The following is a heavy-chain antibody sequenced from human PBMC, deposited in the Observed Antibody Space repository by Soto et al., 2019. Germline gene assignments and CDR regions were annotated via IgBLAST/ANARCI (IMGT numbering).Heavy chain of an antibody. D-gene: IGHD3-3*01. CDR2: INPSGGST. Sequence: GASVQVSCKASGYTFTSYYMHWVRQAPGQGLEWKGIINPSGGSTSYAQKFQGRVTMTRDTSTSTVYMELSSLRSEDTAVYYCVRVQIRDYDFWSGSNPTHIDYWGQGTLVTVSS. J-gene: IGHJ4*02. V-gene: IGHV1-46*03. CDR3: VRVQIRDYDFWSGSNPTHIDY. CDR1: GYTFTSYY.